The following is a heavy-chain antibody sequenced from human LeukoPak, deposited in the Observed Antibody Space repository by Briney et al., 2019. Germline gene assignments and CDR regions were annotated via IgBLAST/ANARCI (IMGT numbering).Heavy chain of an antibody. CDR3: ARERVGSFDI. Sequence: SSETLSLTCTVSGGSISSGSYYWSWIRQPAGKGLEWIGRIYTSGSTNYNPSLKSRVTISVDTSKNQFSLKLSSVTAADTAVYYCARERVGSFDIWGQGTMVTVSS. V-gene: IGHV4-61*02. CDR2: IYTSGST. D-gene: IGHD2-15*01. CDR1: GGSISSGSYY. J-gene: IGHJ3*02.